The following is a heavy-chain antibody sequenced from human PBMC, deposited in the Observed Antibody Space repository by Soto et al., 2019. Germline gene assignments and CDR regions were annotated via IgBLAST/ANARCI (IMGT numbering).Heavy chain of an antibody. Sequence: PGGSLRLSCAASGFTFSSYGMEWVRQAPGKGLEWVAVIWYDGSRKYYAESVKGRFTISRDNSKNTVYLQMNSLRAEDTAVYYCAKEYYYGGNLGYWGQGTLVTVSS. V-gene: IGHV3-33*03. CDR3: AKEYYYGGNLGY. D-gene: IGHD3-10*01. CDR1: GFTFSSYG. J-gene: IGHJ4*02. CDR2: IWYDGSRK.